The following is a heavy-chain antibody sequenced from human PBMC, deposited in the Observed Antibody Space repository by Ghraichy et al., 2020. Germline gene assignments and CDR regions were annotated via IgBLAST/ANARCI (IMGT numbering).Heavy chain of an antibody. CDR1: GDSVTSNSAA. V-gene: IGHV6-1*01. CDR2: TYYRSKWYN. Sequence: ISGDSVTSNSAAWNWVRLSPSRGLEWLGRTYYRSKWYNDYGGSVRSRVSVSPDTSKNQFSLQLNSVTPEDTAVYFCARAIDPPRAFDFWGQGILVTVSS. J-gene: IGHJ4*02. CDR3: ARAIDPPRAFDF.